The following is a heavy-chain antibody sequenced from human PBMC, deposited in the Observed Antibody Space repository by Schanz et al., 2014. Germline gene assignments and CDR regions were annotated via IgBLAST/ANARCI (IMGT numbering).Heavy chain of an antibody. CDR1: GGSISSGSYY. D-gene: IGHD3-10*01. CDR3: ARDMVENWFDS. V-gene: IGHV4-61*02. CDR2: IYSTGST. Sequence: QVQLQESGPGLVKPSQTLSLTCTVSGGSISSGSYYWSWIRQPAGKGLEWIGRIYSTGSTNYNPSLKRRVTISKATSKNQFSLKLTSVTAADTAVYYCARDMVENWFDSWGQGTLXTVSS. J-gene: IGHJ5*01.